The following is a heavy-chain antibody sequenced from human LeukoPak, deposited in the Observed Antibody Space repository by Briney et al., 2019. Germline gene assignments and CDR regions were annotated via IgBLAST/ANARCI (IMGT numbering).Heavy chain of an antibody. Sequence: PGRSLRLSCAASGFTFSSYGMHWVRQAPGKGLEWVAVIWYDGSNKYYADSVKGRFTISRDNSKNTLYLQMNSLRAEDTAVYYCARAILHLNTVTNEAGYYYYYGMDVWGQGTTVTVSS. CDR3: ARAILHLNTVTNEAGYYYYYGMDV. J-gene: IGHJ6*02. D-gene: IGHD4-17*01. V-gene: IGHV3-33*01. CDR1: GFTFSSYG. CDR2: IWYDGSNK.